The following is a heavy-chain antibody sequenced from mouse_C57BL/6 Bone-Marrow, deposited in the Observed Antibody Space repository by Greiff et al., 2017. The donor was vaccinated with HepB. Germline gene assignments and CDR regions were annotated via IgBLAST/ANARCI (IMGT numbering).Heavy chain of an antibody. J-gene: IGHJ4*01. Sequence: QVQLQQPGAELVKPGASVKMSCKASGYTFTSYWITWVKQRPGQGLEWIGDIYPGSGSTNYNEKFKSKATLTVDTSSSTAYMQLSRLTSEDSAVYYCARPYYYGSSLPYAMDYWGQGTSVTVSS. CDR1: GYTFTSYW. D-gene: IGHD1-1*01. CDR3: ARPYYYGSSLPYAMDY. V-gene: IGHV1-55*01. CDR2: IYPGSGST.